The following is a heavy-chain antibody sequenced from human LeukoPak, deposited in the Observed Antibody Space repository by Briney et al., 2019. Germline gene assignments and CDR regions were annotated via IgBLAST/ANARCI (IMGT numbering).Heavy chain of an antibody. J-gene: IGHJ4*02. V-gene: IGHV3-23*01. CDR1: GFTFSSYA. D-gene: IGHD3-16*01. CDR2: ISKSGGT. CDR3: AREQPGGFDY. Sequence: GGSLRLSCAASGFTFSSYAMNWVRQAPGKGLEWVSVISKSGGTDSADSVKGRSTISRDNSKNTLYLQMNSLRAEDTAVYYCAREQPGGFDYWGQGTLVTVSS.